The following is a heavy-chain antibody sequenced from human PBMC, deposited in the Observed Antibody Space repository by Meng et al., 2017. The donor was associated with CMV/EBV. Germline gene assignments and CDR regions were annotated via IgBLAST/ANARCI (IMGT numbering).Heavy chain of an antibody. D-gene: IGHD1-26*01. J-gene: IGHJ2*01. Sequence: GESLKISCAASGFTFSSYGMHWVRQAPGKGLEWVAFIRYDGSNKYYADSVKGRFTISRDNSKNTLYLQMNSLRAEDTAVYYCARSTPIVGATFDLWGRGTLVTVSS. CDR3: ARSTPIVGATFDL. CDR2: IRYDGSNK. CDR1: GFTFSSYG. V-gene: IGHV3-30*02.